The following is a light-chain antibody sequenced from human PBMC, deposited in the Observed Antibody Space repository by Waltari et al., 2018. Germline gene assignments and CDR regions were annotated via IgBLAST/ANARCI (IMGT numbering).Light chain of an antibody. CDR1: SSDVGFYNY. V-gene: IGLV2-14*01. CDR2: DVS. J-gene: IGLJ3*02. CDR3: NSYTGSSSWV. Sequence: QSALTQPASVSGSPGQSITIPCYGTSSDVGFYNYVSWYQQHPGKAPKLMIYDVSQRPSGVSERFSGSTSGNAASLTISGLQAEDEADYYCNSYTGSSSWVFGGGTKLTVL.